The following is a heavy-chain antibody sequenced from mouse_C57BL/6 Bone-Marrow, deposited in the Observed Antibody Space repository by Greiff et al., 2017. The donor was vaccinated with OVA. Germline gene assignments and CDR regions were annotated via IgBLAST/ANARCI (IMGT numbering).Heavy chain of an antibody. CDR3: TTHGYFDC. CDR2: IDPENGDT. J-gene: IGHJ2*01. Sequence: VQLQQSGAELVRPGASVKLSCTASGFNIKDDYMHWVKQRPEQGLEWIGWIDPENGDTEYASKFQGKATITADTSSNTAYLQLSSLTSEDTAVYYCTTHGYFDCWGQGTTLTVSS. V-gene: IGHV14-4*01. CDR1: GFNIKDDY.